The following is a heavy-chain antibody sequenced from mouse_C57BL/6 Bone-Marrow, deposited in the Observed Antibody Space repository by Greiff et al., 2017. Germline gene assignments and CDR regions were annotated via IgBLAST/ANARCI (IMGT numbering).Heavy chain of an antibody. D-gene: IGHD2-1*01. CDR2: IYIGNGYT. J-gene: IGHJ1*03. Sequence: VQLQQSGAELVRPGSSVKMSCKASGYTFTSYGINWVKQRPGQGLEWIGYIYIGNGYTEYNEKFKGKATLTSDTSSSTADMQLSSLTSEDSAIYFCARGAYGNYVYWYFDVWGTGTTVTVSS. V-gene: IGHV1-58*01. CDR1: GYTFTSYG. CDR3: ARGAYGNYVYWYFDV.